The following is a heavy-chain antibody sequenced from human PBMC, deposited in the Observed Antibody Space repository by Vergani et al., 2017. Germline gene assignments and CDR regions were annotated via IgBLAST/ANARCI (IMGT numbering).Heavy chain of an antibody. Sequence: QVQLVQSGAEVKKPGASVKVSCKASGYTFTSYGISWVRQAPGQGLEWMGWLSAYNGNTNYAQKLQGRVTMTTDTSTSTAYMELRSLRSDDTAVYYCAGGGASSTSWYGLCAFDIWGQGTMVTVSS. CDR3: AGGGASSTSWYGLCAFDI. J-gene: IGHJ3*02. D-gene: IGHD2-2*01. CDR1: GYTFTSYG. CDR2: LSAYNGNT. V-gene: IGHV1-18*01.